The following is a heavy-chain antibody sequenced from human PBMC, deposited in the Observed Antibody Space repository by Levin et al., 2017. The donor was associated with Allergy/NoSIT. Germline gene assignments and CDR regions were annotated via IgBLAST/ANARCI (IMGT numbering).Heavy chain of an antibody. D-gene: IGHD3-16*01. Sequence: SETLSLTCTVSGGSISSYYWSWIRQPPGKGLEWIGYIYYSGSTNYNPSLKSRVTISVDTSKNQFSLKLSSVTAADTAVYYCARGTRRGGLDYWGQGTLVTVSS. J-gene: IGHJ4*02. V-gene: IGHV4-59*01. CDR3: ARGTRRGGLDY. CDR1: GGSISSYY. CDR2: IYYSGST.